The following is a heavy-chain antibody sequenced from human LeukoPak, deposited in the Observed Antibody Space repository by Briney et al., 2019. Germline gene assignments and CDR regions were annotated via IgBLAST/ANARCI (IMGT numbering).Heavy chain of an antibody. Sequence: SETLSLTCTVSGGSISSGSYYWSWIRQPAGKGLEWIGRIYTSGSTNYNPSLKSRVTISVDTSKNQFSLKLSSVTGADTAVYYCARARYYDSSGYYSTLGAFDIWGQGTMVTVSS. CDR2: IYTSGST. CDR3: ARARYYDSSGYYSTLGAFDI. J-gene: IGHJ3*02. CDR1: GGSISSGSYY. D-gene: IGHD3-22*01. V-gene: IGHV4-61*02.